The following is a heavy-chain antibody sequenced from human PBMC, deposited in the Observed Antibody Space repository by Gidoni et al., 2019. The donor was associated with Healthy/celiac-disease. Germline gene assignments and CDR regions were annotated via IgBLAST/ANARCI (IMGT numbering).Heavy chain of an antibody. D-gene: IGHD4-17*01. CDR2: ISSSSSYI. CDR3: ARGTTVTPIDY. Sequence: EVQLVESGGGRVKPGGSLRLSCAASGFTFSSYSMNWVRQAPGKGLEWVSSISSSSSYIYYADSVKGRFTISRDNAKNSLYLQLNSLRAEDTAVYYCARGTTVTPIDYWGQGTLVTVSS. CDR1: GFTFSSYS. J-gene: IGHJ4*02. V-gene: IGHV3-21*01.